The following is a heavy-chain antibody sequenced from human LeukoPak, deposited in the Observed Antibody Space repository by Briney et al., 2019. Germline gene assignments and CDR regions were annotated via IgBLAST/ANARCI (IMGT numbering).Heavy chain of an antibody. D-gene: IGHD6-19*01. CDR3: ATMTISGNVWSFSDVRIDH. J-gene: IGHJ4*02. Sequence: TSETLSLTCAVSGFSISSGYYWGRTRQPPGTGLEWIGIMYHSGNPYYNPHLKSRVTLSADMSTNQLSLTLSSVTASGTAVYYWATMTISGNVWSFSDVRIDHWGQGTLGTVSS. CDR2: MYHSGNP. V-gene: IGHV4-38-2*01. CDR1: GFSISSGYY.